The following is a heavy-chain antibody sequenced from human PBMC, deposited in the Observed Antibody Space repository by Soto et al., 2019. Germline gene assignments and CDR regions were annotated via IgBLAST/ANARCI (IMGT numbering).Heavy chain of an antibody. J-gene: IGHJ6*02. CDR2: IYPGDSDT. Sequence: XESLKVSWKCSGYSFTSYWIGLVLQMPGKGLEWMGIIYPGDSDTRYSPSFQGQVTISADKSISTAYLQWSSLKASDTAMYYCARCLGKAMVKYYYYGMDVWGQGTTVTVSS. D-gene: IGHD5-18*01. V-gene: IGHV5-51*01. CDR3: ARCLGKAMVKYYYYGMDV. CDR1: GYSFTSYW.